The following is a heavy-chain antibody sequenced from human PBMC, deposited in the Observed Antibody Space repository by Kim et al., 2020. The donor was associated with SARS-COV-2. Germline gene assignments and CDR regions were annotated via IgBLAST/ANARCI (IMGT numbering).Heavy chain of an antibody. CDR1: GFTFSSYE. V-gene: IGHV3-48*03. CDR3: ARGLPYYYDSSGSHGWFDP. CDR2: ISSSGSTI. D-gene: IGHD3-22*01. Sequence: GGSLRLSCAASGFTFSSYEMNWVRQAPGKGLEWVSYISSSGSTIYYADSVKGRFTISRDNAKNSLYLQMNSLRAEDTAVYYCARGLPYYYDSSGSHGWFDPWGQGTLVTVSS. J-gene: IGHJ5*02.